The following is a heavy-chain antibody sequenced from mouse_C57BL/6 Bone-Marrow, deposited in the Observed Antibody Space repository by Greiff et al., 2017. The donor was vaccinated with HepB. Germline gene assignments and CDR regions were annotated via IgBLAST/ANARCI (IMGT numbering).Heavy chain of an antibody. CDR2: ISSGGDYI. D-gene: IGHD1-1*01. CDR3: TRGYYYGSSYYFDY. J-gene: IGHJ2*01. V-gene: IGHV5-9-1*02. Sequence: DVMLVESGEGLVKPGGSLKLSCAASGFTFSSYAMSWVRQTPEKRLEWVAYISSGGDYIYYADTVKGRFTISRDNARNTLYLQMSSLKSEDTAMYYCTRGYYYGSSYYFDYWGQGTTLTVSS. CDR1: GFTFSSYA.